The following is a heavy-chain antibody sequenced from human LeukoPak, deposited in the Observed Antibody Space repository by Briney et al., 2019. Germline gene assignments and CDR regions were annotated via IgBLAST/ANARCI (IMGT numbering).Heavy chain of an antibody. V-gene: IGHV3-7*01. CDR3: AGGSGWLFGT. CDR1: GFTFSNYI. CDR2: IKQDGSDK. Sequence: PGGSLRLSCAASGFTFSNYIINWVRQAPGKGLEWVANIKQDGSDKRYVDSVKGRFTISRDNAKNSLYLQMNSLRVEDTAIYYCAGGSGWLFGTWGQGTLVTVSS. D-gene: IGHD6-19*01. J-gene: IGHJ5*02.